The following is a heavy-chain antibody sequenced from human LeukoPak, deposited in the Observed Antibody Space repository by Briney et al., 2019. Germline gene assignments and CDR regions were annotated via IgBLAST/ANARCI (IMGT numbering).Heavy chain of an antibody. D-gene: IGHD5-18*01. V-gene: IGHV3-21*01. J-gene: IGHJ4*02. CDR1: GFTFSTYS. CDR2: IGSSSSYI. Sequence: GGSLRLSCAASGFTFSTYSMNWVRQAPGKGLEWVSYIGSSSSYIDYAGSVRGRFTVSRDNAKNSLYLQMNSLRDEDTAVYYCVAMGYNYFDPRGQGSLVIVSS. CDR3: VAMGYNYFDP.